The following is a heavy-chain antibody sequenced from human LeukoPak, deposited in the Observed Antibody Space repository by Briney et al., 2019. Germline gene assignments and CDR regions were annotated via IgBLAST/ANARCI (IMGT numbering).Heavy chain of an antibody. J-gene: IGHJ4*02. CDR1: GFTFSSYA. Sequence: GGSLRLSCAASGFTFSSYAMGWVRQAPGKGLEWVSAISGSGGSTYYADSVKGRFTISRDNSKNTLHLQMNSLRAEDTAVYYCAKVGSSGWYFDYWGQGTLVTVSS. CDR3: AKVGSSGWYFDY. CDR2: ISGSGGST. D-gene: IGHD6-19*01. V-gene: IGHV3-23*01.